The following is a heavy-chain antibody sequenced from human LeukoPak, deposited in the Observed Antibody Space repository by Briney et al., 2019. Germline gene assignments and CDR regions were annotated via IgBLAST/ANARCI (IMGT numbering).Heavy chain of an antibody. V-gene: IGHV4-59*01. CDR1: GASISDSY. CDR3: ARVSDSSWVYFDY. D-gene: IGHD6-6*01. CDR2: IYYSGST. Sequence: SETLSLTCSVSGASISDSYWSWIRRPPGKGLEWIGYIYYSGSTNYYPSLKSRVTISLDTSKNQFSLKVSSVTAADTAVYYCARVSDSSWVYFDYWGQGTLVTVSS. J-gene: IGHJ4*02.